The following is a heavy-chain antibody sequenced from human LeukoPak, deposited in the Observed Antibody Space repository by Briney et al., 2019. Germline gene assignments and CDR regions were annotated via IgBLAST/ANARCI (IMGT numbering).Heavy chain of an antibody. CDR2: IRYDGSNK. CDR3: AKDGQLVRYFDY. Sequence: GGSLRLSCAASGFTFSSYGMHWVRQAPGKGLEWVAFIRYDGSNKYYADSVKGRFTISRDNSKNTLYLQMNSLRAEDTAVYYCAKDGQLVRYFDYWGQGTLVTVSS. CDR1: GFTFSSYG. D-gene: IGHD6-6*01. J-gene: IGHJ4*02. V-gene: IGHV3-30*02.